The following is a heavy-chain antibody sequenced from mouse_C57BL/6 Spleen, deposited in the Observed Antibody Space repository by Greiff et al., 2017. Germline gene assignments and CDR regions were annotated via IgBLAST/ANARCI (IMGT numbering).Heavy chain of an antibody. D-gene: IGHD1-1*01. CDR3: ARSGPTTAVAGSFDY. Sequence: QVQLKESGAELVKPGASVKMSCKASGYTFTSYWITWVKQRPGQGLEWIGDIYPGSGSTNYNEKFKSKATLTVDTSPSTAYMQLSSLTSEHSAVYYCARSGPTTAVAGSFDYWGQGTTLTVSS. J-gene: IGHJ2*01. CDR2: IYPGSGST. V-gene: IGHV1-55*01. CDR1: GYTFTSYW.